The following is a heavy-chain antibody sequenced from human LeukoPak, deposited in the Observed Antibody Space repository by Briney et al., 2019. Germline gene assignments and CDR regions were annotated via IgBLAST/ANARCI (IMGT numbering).Heavy chain of an antibody. CDR2: ISGSGGGT. CDR3: AKGEQWLVLYFQH. V-gene: IGHV3-23*01. Sequence: GGSLRLSCAVSGFTFSSSAMSWVRQAPGKGLEWVAAISGSGGGTDYADSVKGRFTISRDNSKNTLYLQMNSLRAEDTAVYYCAKGEQWLVLYFQHWGQGTLVTVSS. J-gene: IGHJ1*01. CDR1: GFTFSSSA. D-gene: IGHD6-19*01.